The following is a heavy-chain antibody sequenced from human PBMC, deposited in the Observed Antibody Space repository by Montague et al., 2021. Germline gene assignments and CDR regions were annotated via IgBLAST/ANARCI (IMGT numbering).Heavy chain of an antibody. D-gene: IGHD2-15*01. J-gene: IGHJ5*02. CDR1: GDSITGWY. CDR3: ARSLYCRGGSCYTVFDP. CDR2: VFYSGAT. V-gene: IGHV4-59*04. Sequence: SETLSLTCSVSGDSITGWYWSWIRQPPGKGLEWIGSVFYSGATNPNPSLKSRVPVSMDTSKTQFSLKLSSVTAAATAVYYCARSLYCRGGSCYTVFDPWGQGTLVTASS.